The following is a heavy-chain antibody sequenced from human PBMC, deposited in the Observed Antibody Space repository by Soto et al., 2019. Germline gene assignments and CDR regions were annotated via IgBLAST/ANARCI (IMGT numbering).Heavy chain of an antibody. V-gene: IGHV4-59*08. J-gene: IGHJ4*02. CDR2: IYYTGST. CDR1: GGSISSYY. CDR3: ATMGTPATGLYFFDY. Sequence: PSETLSLTCTVSGGSISSYYWSWIRQPPGKGLEWIGYIYYTGSTNYNPSLKSRVTISVDTSKKQFSLKLSSVTAADTAVYYCATMGTPATGLYFFDYWGQGSLVTVS. D-gene: IGHD2-15*01.